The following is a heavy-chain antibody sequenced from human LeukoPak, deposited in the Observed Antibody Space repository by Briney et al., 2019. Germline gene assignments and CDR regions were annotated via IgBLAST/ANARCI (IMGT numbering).Heavy chain of an antibody. CDR2: IKQDGSEK. V-gene: IGHV3-7*01. CDR1: GFTFRNYW. D-gene: IGHD5-18*01. Sequence: GGSLRLSCATSGFTFRNYWMSWVRQAPGKGLEWLANIKQDGSEKYYVDSVKGRFTISRDNAKNSLYLQMNSLRAEDTAVYYCARDLGGIQLWLSPTDVGFDYWGQGTLVTVSS. CDR3: ARDLGGIQLWLSPTDVGFDY. J-gene: IGHJ4*02.